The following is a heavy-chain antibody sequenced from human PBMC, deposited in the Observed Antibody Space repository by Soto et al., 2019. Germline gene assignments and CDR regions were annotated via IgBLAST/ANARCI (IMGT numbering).Heavy chain of an antibody. CDR1: GGSISPYY. Sequence: SETLSLTCTVSGGSISPYYWSWIRQPPGKGLEWVGYIYYGGSTSYNPSLKSRVTISLETSKSQISLRLNSVTAADTAVYYCAKTTLTLNDLLTGSTIVDSWGQGTLVTVSS. CDR2: IYYGGST. J-gene: IGHJ4*02. D-gene: IGHD3-9*01. CDR3: AKTTLTLNDLLTGSTIVDS. V-gene: IGHV4-59*08.